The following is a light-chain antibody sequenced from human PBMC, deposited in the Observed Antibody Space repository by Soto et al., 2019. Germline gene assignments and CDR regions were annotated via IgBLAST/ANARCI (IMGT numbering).Light chain of an antibody. CDR1: QSVSSSY. CDR3: QQSGSSPRT. J-gene: IGKJ1*01. CDR2: GES. Sequence: IVLSQSPATLSLSPGERATPPRRASQSVSSSYLAWYQQKPGQAPRLLIYGESSRATGIPDRFSGSGSGTDFTLTISRLEPEDFAVYYCQQSGSSPRTFGQGTKLDIK. V-gene: IGKV3-20*01.